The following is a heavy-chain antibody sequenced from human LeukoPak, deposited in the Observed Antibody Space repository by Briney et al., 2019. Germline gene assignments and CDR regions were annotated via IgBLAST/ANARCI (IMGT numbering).Heavy chain of an antibody. J-gene: IGHJ3*02. Sequence: SETLSLTCTVSGGSISSSSYYWGWIREPPGKGLEGIGSIYYRGSTYYNPSLKSRVTISVYTSKNKFSLKLSYVTAADTAVYYCARLRPMIGQNAFDIWGQGTMVTVSS. CDR2: IYYRGST. CDR3: ARLRPMIGQNAFDI. V-gene: IGHV4-39*07. D-gene: IGHD3-22*01. CDR1: GGSISSSSYY.